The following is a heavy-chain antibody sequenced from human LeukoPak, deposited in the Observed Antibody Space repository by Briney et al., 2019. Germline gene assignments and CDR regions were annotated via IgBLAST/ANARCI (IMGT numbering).Heavy chain of an antibody. Sequence: GGSLRLSCAGSGFTFSSYAMSWVRQAPGKGLEWVSAISGSGGSTYYADSVKGRFTISRDNSKNTLYLQMNSLRAEDTAVYYCARSLSSNHSNYWGQGTLVTVSS. CDR2: ISGSGGST. J-gene: IGHJ4*02. D-gene: IGHD6-13*01. V-gene: IGHV3-23*01. CDR3: ARSLSSNHSNY. CDR1: GFTFSSYA.